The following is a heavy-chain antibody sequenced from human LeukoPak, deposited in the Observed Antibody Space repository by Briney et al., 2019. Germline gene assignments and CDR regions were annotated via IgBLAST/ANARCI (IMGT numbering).Heavy chain of an antibody. J-gene: IGHJ6*02. D-gene: IGHD3-10*01. CDR1: GFTFSSYG. Sequence: GRSLRLSCAASGFTFSSYGMHWVRQAPGKGLEWVAVIWYDGSNKYYADSVKGRFTISRDNSKNTLYLLMNSLRAEDTAVYYCARDRGSGSYYPSVRKNQGEYYYGMDVWGQGTTVTVSS. CDR2: IWYDGSNK. CDR3: ARDRGSGSYYPSVRKNQGEYYYGMDV. V-gene: IGHV3-33*01.